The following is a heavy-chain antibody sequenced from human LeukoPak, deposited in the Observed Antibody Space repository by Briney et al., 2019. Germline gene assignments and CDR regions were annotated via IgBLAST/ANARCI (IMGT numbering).Heavy chain of an antibody. J-gene: IGHJ4*02. Sequence: SETLSLTCTVSGGSISSYYWSWIRQPAGKGLEWIGRIYTSGSTNYNPSLKSRVTISIDASKKEFSPNLRSVTAADTAVYYCAGASRDYRFDYWGQGTLVPVSS. D-gene: IGHD4-11*01. V-gene: IGHV4-4*07. CDR2: IYTSGST. CDR3: AGASRDYRFDY. CDR1: GGSISSYY.